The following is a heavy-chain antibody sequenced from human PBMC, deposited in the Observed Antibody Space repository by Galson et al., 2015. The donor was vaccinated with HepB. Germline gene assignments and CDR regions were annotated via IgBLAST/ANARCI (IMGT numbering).Heavy chain of an antibody. CDR3: AKVFIGSGSHYDDGFDV. J-gene: IGHJ3*01. Sequence: FLRLSCAASGFSFSTYGMHWVRQAPGKGLEWVAVIWYDGNNKDYADSVKGRFTISRDNSKNTLYLQMNSLRVEDTALYYCAKVFIGSGSHYDDGFDVWGQGTMVIVSP. D-gene: IGHD3-10*01. CDR2: IWYDGNNK. V-gene: IGHV3-33*06. CDR1: GFSFSTYG.